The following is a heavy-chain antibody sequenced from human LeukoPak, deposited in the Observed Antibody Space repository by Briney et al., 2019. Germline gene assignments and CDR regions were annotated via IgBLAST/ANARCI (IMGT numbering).Heavy chain of an antibody. CDR3: ARYDIVATNWFDP. J-gene: IGHJ5*02. D-gene: IGHD5-12*01. V-gene: IGHV4-34*01. CDR2: ITHSGST. Sequence: PSETLSLTCAVYGGSFSGYYWSWIRQPPGKGLEWIGEITHSGSTNYNPSLKSRVTISVDTSKNQFSLKLSSVTAADTAVYYCARYDIVATNWFDPWGQGTLVTVFS. CDR1: GGSFSGYY.